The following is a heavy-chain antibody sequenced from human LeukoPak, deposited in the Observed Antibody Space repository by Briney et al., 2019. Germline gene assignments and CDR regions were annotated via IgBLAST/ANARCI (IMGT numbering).Heavy chain of an antibody. CDR2: ISYDGSNK. Sequence: PGGSLRLSCAASGFTFSSYAMHWVRQAPGKGLEWVAVISYDGSNKYYADSVKGRFTISRDNSKNTLYLQMNSLRAEDTAVYYCARGRDYYDSSGPLDYWGQGTLVTVSS. CDR1: GFTFSSYA. J-gene: IGHJ4*02. CDR3: ARGRDYYDSSGPLDY. D-gene: IGHD3-22*01. V-gene: IGHV3-30-3*01.